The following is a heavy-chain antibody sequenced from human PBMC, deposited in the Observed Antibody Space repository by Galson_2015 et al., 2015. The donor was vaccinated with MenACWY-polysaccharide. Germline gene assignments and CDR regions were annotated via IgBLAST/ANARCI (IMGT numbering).Heavy chain of an antibody. CDR3: ARERWVRGVFFDQ. D-gene: IGHD3-10*01. CDR2: ISYDGSNK. V-gene: IGHV3-30-3*01. CDR1: GFTFSSYA. Sequence: SLRLSCAASGFTFSSYAMHWVRQAPGKGLEWVAVISYDGSNKYYADSVKGRFTISRDNSKNTLYPQMNSLRAEDTAVYYCARERWVRGVFFDQWGQGTLVTVSS. J-gene: IGHJ4*02.